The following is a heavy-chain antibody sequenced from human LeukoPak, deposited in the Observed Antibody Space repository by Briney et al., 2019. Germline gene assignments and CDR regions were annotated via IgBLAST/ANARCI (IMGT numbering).Heavy chain of an antibody. D-gene: IGHD6-6*01. CDR1: GFTFDDYA. CDR2: ISWNSGSI. Sequence: GGSLRLSCAASGFTFDDYAMHWVRQAPGKGLEWVSGISWNSGSIGYADSVKGRFTISRDNAKNSLYLQMNSLRAEDTALYYCAKDVGSSSSATAHFDYWGQGTLVTVSS. CDR3: AKDVGSSSSATAHFDY. V-gene: IGHV3-9*01. J-gene: IGHJ4*02.